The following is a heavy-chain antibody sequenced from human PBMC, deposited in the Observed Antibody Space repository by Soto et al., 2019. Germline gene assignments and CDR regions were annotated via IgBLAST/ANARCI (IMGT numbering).Heavy chain of an antibody. CDR3: ARHEQNSPTFYYYYGMVV. J-gene: IGHJ6*01. V-gene: IGHV5-51*01. Sequence: GESLKISCKGSGYSFTSYWIGWVRQMPGKGLEGMGIIYPGDSDTRYSPSFQGQVTISADKSNSTAYLQWSSLKASNTAMYYCARHEQNSPTFYYYYGMVVWGQRTTVPTSS. CDR1: GYSFTSYW. CDR2: IYPGDSDT. D-gene: IGHD2-15*01.